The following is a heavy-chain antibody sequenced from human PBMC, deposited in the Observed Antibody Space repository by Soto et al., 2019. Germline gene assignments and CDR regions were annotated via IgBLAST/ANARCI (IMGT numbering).Heavy chain of an antibody. D-gene: IGHD2-2*03. CDR3: AREMEIVVVPAAQPHYYYYGMDV. J-gene: IGHJ6*02. CDR2: ISYDGSNK. Sequence: QVQLVESGGGVVQPGRSLRLSCAASGFTFSSYAMHWVRQAPGKGLEWVAVISYDGSNKYYADSVKGRFTISRDNSKNPLYLQMNSLRAEDTAVYYCAREMEIVVVPAAQPHYYYYGMDVWGQGTTVTVSS. V-gene: IGHV3-30-3*01. CDR1: GFTFSSYA.